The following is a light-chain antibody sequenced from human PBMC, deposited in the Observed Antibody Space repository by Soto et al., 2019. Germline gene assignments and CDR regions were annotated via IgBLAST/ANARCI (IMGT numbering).Light chain of an antibody. CDR1: SSNIGSNY. CDR3: GTWDGSLSAAA. J-gene: IGLJ2*01. V-gene: IGLV1-51*01. Sequence: QPPSVSAAPGLTVTISCSGSSSNIGSNYVSWYQHLPGTAPKLLIYDNDKRPSGIPDRFSGSKSGTSATLGITGLRTGDEADYFCGTWDGSLSAAAFGGGTKLTVL. CDR2: DND.